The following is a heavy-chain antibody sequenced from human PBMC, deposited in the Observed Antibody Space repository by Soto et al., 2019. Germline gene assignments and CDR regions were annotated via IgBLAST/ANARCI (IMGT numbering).Heavy chain of an antibody. J-gene: IGHJ5*02. Sequence: SETLSLTCTVSGGSISSSGYYWGWIRQPPGRGLEWVGSVYYSGTTYYNPSLESRVTISIDTSKNQFFLILSSVTAADTAVYHCARRTYSSSPFDPWGQGILVTVSS. CDR2: VYYSGTT. D-gene: IGHD6-13*01. CDR3: ARRTYSSSPFDP. CDR1: GGSISSSGYY. V-gene: IGHV4-39*01.